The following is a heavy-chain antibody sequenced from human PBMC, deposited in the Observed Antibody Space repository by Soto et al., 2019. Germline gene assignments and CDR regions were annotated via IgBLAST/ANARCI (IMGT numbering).Heavy chain of an antibody. CDR1: GGSITSDDNW. Sequence: SETLSLTCAVSGGSITSDDNWWSWVRQPPGKGLEWIGEIYHSGSTNYNPSLNSRVTISVDKSKNQFSLKLTSVTAADTAVYYCVSSSWYSLDYWGQGARVTVSS. CDR2: IYHSGST. V-gene: IGHV4-4*02. J-gene: IGHJ4*02. CDR3: VSSSWYSLDY. D-gene: IGHD6-13*01.